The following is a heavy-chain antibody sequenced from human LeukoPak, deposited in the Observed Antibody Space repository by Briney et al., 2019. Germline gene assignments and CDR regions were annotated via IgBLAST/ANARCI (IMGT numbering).Heavy chain of an antibody. CDR3: ARGLSVFDYVWGSYRDDAFDT. CDR2: ISSSGSTI. CDR1: GFTFSSYS. J-gene: IGHJ3*02. D-gene: IGHD3-16*02. V-gene: IGHV3-48*04. Sequence: GGSLRLSCAASGFTFSSYSMNWVRQAPGKGLEWVSYISSSGSTIYYADSVKGRFTISRDNAKNSLYLQMNSLRAEDTAVYYCARGLSVFDYVWGSYRDDAFDTWGQGTMVTVSS.